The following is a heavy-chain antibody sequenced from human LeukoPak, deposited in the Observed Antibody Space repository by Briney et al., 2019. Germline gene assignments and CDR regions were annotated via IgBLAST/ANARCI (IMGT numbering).Heavy chain of an antibody. D-gene: IGHD2-15*01. J-gene: IGHJ3*02. CDR1: GFTFSSYW. CDR3: ARVMTRRKGIVVVVAATGAFDI. V-gene: IGHV3-7*04. CDR2: IKQDGSEK. Sequence: VGSLRLSCAASGFTFSSYWMSWVRQAPGKGLEWVANIKQDGSEKYYVDSVKGRFTISRDNAKNSLYLQMNSLRAEDTAVYYCARVMTRRKGIVVVVAATGAFDIWGQGTMVTVSS.